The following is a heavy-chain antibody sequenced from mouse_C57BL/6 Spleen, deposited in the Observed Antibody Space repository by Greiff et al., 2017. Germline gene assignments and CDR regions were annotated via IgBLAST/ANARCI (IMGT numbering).Heavy chain of an antibody. V-gene: IGHV1-81*01. CDR3: AGGGAPYGNYPFYAMDY. Sequence: VQLQQSGAELARPGASVKLSCKASGYTFTSYGISWVKQRTGQGLEWIGEIYPRSGNTYYNEKFKGKATLTADKSSSTAYMELRSLTSEDSAVYFCAGGGAPYGNYPFYAMDYWGQGTSVTVSS. D-gene: IGHD2-1*01. CDR1: GYTFTSYG. J-gene: IGHJ4*01. CDR2: IYPRSGNT.